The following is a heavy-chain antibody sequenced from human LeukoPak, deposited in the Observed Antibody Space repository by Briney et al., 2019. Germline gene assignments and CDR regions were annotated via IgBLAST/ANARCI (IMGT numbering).Heavy chain of an antibody. D-gene: IGHD6-13*01. V-gene: IGHV3-23*01. CDR1: GFTFSSYA. CDR3: AKILKAAAVIPTNFDY. CDR2: ISGSGGST. Sequence: PGGSLRLSCAASGFTFSSYAMSWVRQAPGKGLEWVSAISGSGGSTYYADSVKGRFTISRDNSKNTLYLQMNSLRAEDTAVYYCAKILKAAAVIPTNFDYWGQGTLVTVSS. J-gene: IGHJ4*02.